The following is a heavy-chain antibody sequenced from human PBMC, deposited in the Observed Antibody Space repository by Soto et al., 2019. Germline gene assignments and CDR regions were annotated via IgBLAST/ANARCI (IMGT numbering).Heavy chain of an antibody. J-gene: IGHJ4*02. V-gene: IGHV3-33*01. Sequence: QVQLVESGGGVVQPGRSLRLSCAASGFTFSSYGMHWVRQAPGKGLEWVAVIWYDGSNKYYADSVQGRFTISRDNSKNTLYLQMTSLRAEDTAGYYCARERGQRSHFDYWGQGTLVTVSS. CDR3: ARERGQRSHFDY. CDR1: GFTFSSYG. D-gene: IGHD6-25*01. CDR2: IWYDGSNK.